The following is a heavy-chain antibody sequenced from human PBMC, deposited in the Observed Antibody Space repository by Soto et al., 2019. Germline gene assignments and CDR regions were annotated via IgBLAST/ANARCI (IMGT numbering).Heavy chain of an antibody. D-gene: IGHD2-15*01. CDR3: ASNCGGSAD. V-gene: IGHV1-69*02. CDR2: IIPILGIA. Sequence: QVQLVQSGAEVKKPGSSVKVSCKASGGTFSSYTISWVRQAPGQGLEWMGRIIPILGIANYAQKFQGRVTITAVKSTRTAYMALSSRASEDTAVYYGASNCGGSADWSQGTLVTVSS. CDR1: GGTFSSYT. J-gene: IGHJ4*02.